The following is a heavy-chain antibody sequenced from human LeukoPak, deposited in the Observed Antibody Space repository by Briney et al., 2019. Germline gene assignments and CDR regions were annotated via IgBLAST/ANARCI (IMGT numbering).Heavy chain of an antibody. D-gene: IGHD5-18*01. CDR1: GGTFSSYA. Sequence: ASVKVSCKASGGTFSSYAISWVRQAPGQGLEWMGGIIPIFGTANYAQKFQGRVTITADESTSTACMELSSLRSEDTAVYYCARGWGYSSKYYFDYWGQGTLVTVSS. V-gene: IGHV1-69*13. CDR2: IIPIFGTA. J-gene: IGHJ4*02. CDR3: ARGWGYSSKYYFDY.